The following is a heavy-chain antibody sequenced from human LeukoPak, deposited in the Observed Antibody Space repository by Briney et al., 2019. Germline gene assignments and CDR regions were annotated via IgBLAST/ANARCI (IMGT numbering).Heavy chain of an antibody. J-gene: IGHJ4*02. D-gene: IGHD1-1*01. CDR1: GYTFSSYY. CDR2: INPSGGST. V-gene: IGHV1-46*01. CDR3: ARETGIRTRFDY. Sequence: GASAKVSCKASGYTFSSYYMHWVRQAPGQGLEWMGIINPSGGSTSYGQKIQGRVNMTRDTSTSTVYMELSSLRSEDTAVYYCARETGIRTRFDYWGQGTLVTVSS.